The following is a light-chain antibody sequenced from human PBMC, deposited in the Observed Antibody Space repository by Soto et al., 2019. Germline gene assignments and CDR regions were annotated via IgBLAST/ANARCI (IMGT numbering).Light chain of an antibody. CDR1: SSDVGGSNF. CDR2: EVT. CDR3: SSYAGISYAASRIVV. V-gene: IGLV2-8*01. Sequence: QSVLTQPPSASGSPGQSVTISCTGTSSDVGGSNFVSWYQQYPGKAPKLMIYEVTKRPSGVPDRFSGSKSGNTASLTVSGLQAEDEADYYCSSYAGISYAASRIVVFGGGTKLTVL. J-gene: IGLJ3*02.